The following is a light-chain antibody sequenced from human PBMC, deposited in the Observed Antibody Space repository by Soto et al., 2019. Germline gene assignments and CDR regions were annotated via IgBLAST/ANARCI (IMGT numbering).Light chain of an antibody. CDR1: QTVLSN. CDR3: QQRSNWPS. CDR2: GAS. Sequence: EILMTQSPATLSMSPGERATLSCGASQTVLSNLAWYQQKPGQAPRLLIYGASTRATGIPARLSGSGSGTEFTLTISSIEPEDFAVYYCQQRSNWPSFGGGTKVDIK. J-gene: IGKJ4*01. V-gene: IGKV3-15*01.